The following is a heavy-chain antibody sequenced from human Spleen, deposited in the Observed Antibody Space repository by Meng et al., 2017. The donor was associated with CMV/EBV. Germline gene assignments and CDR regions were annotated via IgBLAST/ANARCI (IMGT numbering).Heavy chain of an antibody. D-gene: IGHD2-8*01. CDR3: ARVPSCTNGVCYHYFDL. J-gene: IGHJ2*01. Sequence: GGSLRLSCAASGFTFNTYAMHWVRQAPGKGLEWVAVISYEGSYKYYADSVKGRFTISRDNAKNTLYLQMSSLRVEDTGVYYCARVPSCTNGVCYHYFDLWGRGTVVTVSS. CDR1: GFTFNTYA. V-gene: IGHV3-30*07. CDR2: ISYEGSYK.